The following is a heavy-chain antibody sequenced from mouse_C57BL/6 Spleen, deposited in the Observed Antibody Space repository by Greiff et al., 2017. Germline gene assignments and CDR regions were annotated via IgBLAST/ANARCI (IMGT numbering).Heavy chain of an antibody. J-gene: IGHJ1*03. V-gene: IGHV1-74*01. D-gene: IGHD2-1*01. CDR2: IHPSDSDT. Sequence: QVQLKQPGAELVKPGASVKVSCKASGYTFTSYWMHWVKQRPGQGLEWIGRIHPSDSDTNYNQKFKGKATLTVDKSSSTAYMQLSSLTSEDSAVYYCAIEVYGNYGYFDVWGTGTTVTVSS. CDR1: GYTFTSYW. CDR3: AIEVYGNYGYFDV.